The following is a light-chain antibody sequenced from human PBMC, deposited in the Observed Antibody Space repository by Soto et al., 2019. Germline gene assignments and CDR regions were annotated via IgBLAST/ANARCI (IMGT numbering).Light chain of an antibody. CDR3: SSYTRSNTYV. Sequence: QPASVSGSPGQSITISCTGTSSDVGDYNYVSWYQQHPGKAPKLMIYEVNNRPSGVSNRFSGSKSGDTASLTISGLQAEDEADYYCSSYTRSNTYVFGTGTKLTVL. J-gene: IGLJ1*01. CDR1: SSDVGDYNY. V-gene: IGLV2-14*01. CDR2: EVN.